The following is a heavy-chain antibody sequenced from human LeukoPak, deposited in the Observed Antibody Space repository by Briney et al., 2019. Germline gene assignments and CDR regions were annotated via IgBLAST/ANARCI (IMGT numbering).Heavy chain of an antibody. J-gene: IGHJ5*02. Sequence: PSETLSLTCTVSGYSISSGYYWGWIRQPPGKGLEWIGSIYHSGSTYYNPSLKSRVTISVDTSKNQFSLKLSSVTAADTAVYYCARDQYGSGTYSPFTYWFDPWGQGTLVTVSS. D-gene: IGHD3-10*01. CDR3: ARDQYGSGTYSPFTYWFDP. CDR1: GYSISSGYY. V-gene: IGHV4-38-2*02. CDR2: IYHSGST.